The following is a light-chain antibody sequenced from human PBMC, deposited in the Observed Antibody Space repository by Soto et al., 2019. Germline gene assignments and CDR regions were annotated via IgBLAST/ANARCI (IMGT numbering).Light chain of an antibody. CDR1: SSNIGAGYD. J-gene: IGLJ1*01. V-gene: IGLV1-40*01. CDR2: DNS. CDR3: QSYDRSLSGSRV. Sequence: QAVVTQPPSVSGAPGQRVTISCTGSSSNIGAGYDVHWYQQLPGTAPKLLIYDNSNRPSGVPDRFSGSKSGTSASLAITGLQAEDDADYYCQSYDRSLSGSRVFGTGTKVTVL.